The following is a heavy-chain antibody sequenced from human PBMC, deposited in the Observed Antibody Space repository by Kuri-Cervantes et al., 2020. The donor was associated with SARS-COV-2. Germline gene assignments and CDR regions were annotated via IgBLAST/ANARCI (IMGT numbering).Heavy chain of an antibody. Sequence: GESLQISCAASGFTFSSYSMNWVRQAPGKGLEWVSSISSSSSYIYYADSVKGRFTISRDNAKNSLYLQMNSLRAEDTAVYYCARESALLSLDYWGQGTLVTVSS. CDR2: ISSSSSYI. J-gene: IGHJ4*02. CDR1: GFTFSSYS. V-gene: IGHV3-21*01. D-gene: IGHD2-8*01. CDR3: ARESALLSLDY.